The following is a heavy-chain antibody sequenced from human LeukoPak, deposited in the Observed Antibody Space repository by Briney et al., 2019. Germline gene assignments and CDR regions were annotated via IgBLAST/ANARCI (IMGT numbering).Heavy chain of an antibody. CDR1: GFTFDDYA. Sequence: GGSLRLSCAASGFTFDDYAMHWVRQAPGKGLEWVSLISGDGGSTYYADSVKGRFTISRDNAKNSLYLQMNSLRAEDTALYYCARVSYYYDSSGYYLDAFDIWGQGTMVTVSS. V-gene: IGHV3-43*02. CDR3: ARVSYYYDSSGYYLDAFDI. CDR2: ISGDGGST. D-gene: IGHD3-22*01. J-gene: IGHJ3*02.